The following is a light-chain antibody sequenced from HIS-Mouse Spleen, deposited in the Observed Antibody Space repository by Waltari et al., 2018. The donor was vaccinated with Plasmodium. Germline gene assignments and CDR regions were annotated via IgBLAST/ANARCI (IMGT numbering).Light chain of an antibody. Sequence: QSALTQPPSASGSPGQSVTISCTGTSSDVGGYNYVSWYQQHPGKAPKLMIYEVSKRPSGVPDGVSGSKSGNTAALTVSGLQAEDEADYCCSSYAGSNNLVFGGGTKLTVL. CDR3: SSYAGSNNLV. J-gene: IGLJ2*01. CDR1: SSDVGGYNY. V-gene: IGLV2-8*01. CDR2: EVS.